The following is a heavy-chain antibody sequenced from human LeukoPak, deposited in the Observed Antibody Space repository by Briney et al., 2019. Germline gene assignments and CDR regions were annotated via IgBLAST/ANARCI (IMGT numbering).Heavy chain of an antibody. CDR1: GGSFSGYY. CDR3: ARGSSWSNADGMDV. Sequence: SETLSLTCAVYGGSFSGYYWSWIRQPPGKGLEWIGEINHSGSTNYNPSLKSRVTISVDTSKNQFPLKLSSVTAADTAVYYCARGSSWSNADGMDVWGQGTTVTVSS. D-gene: IGHD6-13*01. J-gene: IGHJ6*02. CDR2: INHSGST. V-gene: IGHV4-34*01.